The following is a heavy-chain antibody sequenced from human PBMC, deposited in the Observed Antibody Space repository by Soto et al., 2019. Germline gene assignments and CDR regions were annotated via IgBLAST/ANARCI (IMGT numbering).Heavy chain of an antibody. D-gene: IGHD3-10*01. J-gene: IGHJ6*02. CDR3: ATRTDYYYGSRSLGGMDV. CDR2: IYYSGST. Sequence: QVQLQESGPGLVKPSQTLSLTCTVSGGSISSGSYYWSWIRQLPGKGLEWIGYIYYSGSTYYNPSLKSRVTISVDTSKNQFSLKLNSVTAADTAVYYCATRTDYYYGSRSLGGMDVWGQGTTVTVSS. V-gene: IGHV4-31*03. CDR1: GGSISSGSYY.